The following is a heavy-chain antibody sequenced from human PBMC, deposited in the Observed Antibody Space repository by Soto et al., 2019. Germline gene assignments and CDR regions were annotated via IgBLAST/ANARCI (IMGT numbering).Heavy chain of an antibody. CDR1: EYTFTHYW. J-gene: IGHJ6*02. Sequence: GESLKISCKGSEYTFTHYWIGWVRQVPGKGLEWMGNIYPFDSDTRYSPPFQGQVTISADKSINTAYLQWSSLRASDTAIYYCARLSTSPSKDLSYSYFSIDVWGRGTTVTVSS. V-gene: IGHV5-51*01. CDR3: ARLSTSPSKDLSYSYFSIDV. CDR2: IYPFDSDT. D-gene: IGHD2-15*01.